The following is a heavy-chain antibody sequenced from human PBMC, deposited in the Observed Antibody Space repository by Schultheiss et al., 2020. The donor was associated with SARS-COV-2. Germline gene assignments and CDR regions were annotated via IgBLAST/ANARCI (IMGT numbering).Heavy chain of an antibody. D-gene: IGHD1-26*01. Sequence: ASVKVSCKASGYTFTGYYMHWVRQAPGQGLEWMGIINPSGGSTSYAQKFQGRVTMTEDTSTDTAYMELSSLRSEDTAVYYCATYVGATTYLFYYYGMDVWGKGTTV. J-gene: IGHJ6*04. CDR3: ATYVGATTYLFYYYGMDV. CDR2: INPSGGST. CDR1: GYTFTGYY. V-gene: IGHV1-46*01.